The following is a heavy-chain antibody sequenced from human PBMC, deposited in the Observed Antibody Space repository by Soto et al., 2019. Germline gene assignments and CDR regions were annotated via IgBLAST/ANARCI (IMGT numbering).Heavy chain of an antibody. V-gene: IGHV3-7*01. CDR3: ARAGYCGPGCYYYFDY. D-gene: IGHD2-21*01. CDR1: GSTFGSYW. J-gene: IGHJ4*02. Sequence: GGSLRLSCAVSGSTFGSYWMNWARLIPGKGLEWVAYIKPDGSATYYVDSVKGRFTISRDNAKNSLYLQMNSLRVEDTSVYYCARAGYCGPGCYYYFDYWGQGTLVTVSS. CDR2: IKPDGSAT.